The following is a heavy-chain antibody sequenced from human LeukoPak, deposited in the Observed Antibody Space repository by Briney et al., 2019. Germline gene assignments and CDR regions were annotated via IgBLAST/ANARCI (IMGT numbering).Heavy chain of an antibody. D-gene: IGHD3-9*01. J-gene: IGHJ4*02. CDR3: ARSSLRYFDWLPNFDY. Sequence: ASVKVSCKASGYTFTGYYMHWVRQAPGQGLEWRGWINPNSGGTNYAQKFQGRVTMTRDTSISTAYMELSRLSSDDTAVYYCARSSLRYFDWLPNFDYWGQGTLVTVSS. CDR1: GYTFTGYY. V-gene: IGHV1-2*02. CDR2: INPNSGGT.